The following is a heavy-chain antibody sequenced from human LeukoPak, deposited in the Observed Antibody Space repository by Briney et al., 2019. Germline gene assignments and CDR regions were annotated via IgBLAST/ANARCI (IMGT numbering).Heavy chain of an antibody. CDR3: ARGKWGYYYDSSGYYYGFDY. Sequence: GGSLRLFCAASGFTLSSYSMNWVRDAPGKGLEWVSYISNSSSYIYYADSVKDRFNISRDNAKNPLYLQMNRLRAEDTAVYYCARGKWGYYYDSSGYYYGFDYWGQGTLVTVSS. J-gene: IGHJ4*02. V-gene: IGHV3-21*01. D-gene: IGHD3-22*01. CDR2: ISNSSSYI. CDR1: GFTLSSYS.